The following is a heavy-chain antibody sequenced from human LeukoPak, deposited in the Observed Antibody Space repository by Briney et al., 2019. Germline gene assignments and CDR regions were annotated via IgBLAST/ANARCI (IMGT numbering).Heavy chain of an antibody. V-gene: IGHV1-2*02. Sequence: ASVKVSCKAPGYTFSNYGISWVRQAPGQGLEWMGWINPNSGGTNYAQKFQGRVTMTRDTSISTAYMELSRLRSDDTAVYYCARSGLHDYGDSPDYYYYMDVWGKGTTVTISS. CDR3: ARSGLHDYGDSPDYYYYMDV. D-gene: IGHD4-17*01. CDR1: GYTFSNYG. CDR2: INPNSGGT. J-gene: IGHJ6*03.